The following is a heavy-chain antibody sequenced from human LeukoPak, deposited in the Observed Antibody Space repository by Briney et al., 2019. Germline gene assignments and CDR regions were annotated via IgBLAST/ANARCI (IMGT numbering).Heavy chain of an antibody. J-gene: IGHJ3*02. D-gene: IGHD6-13*01. Sequence: PGRSLRLSCAASGFTFSSYGMHWVRQAPGKGLEWVAVIWYDGSNKYYADSVKGRFTISRDNAKNTLYLQMNSLRAEDTAVYYCARTGSRGFTAAEDAFDIWGQGTMVTVSS. CDR1: GFTFSSYG. CDR2: IWYDGSNK. CDR3: ARTGSRGFTAAEDAFDI. V-gene: IGHV3-33*01.